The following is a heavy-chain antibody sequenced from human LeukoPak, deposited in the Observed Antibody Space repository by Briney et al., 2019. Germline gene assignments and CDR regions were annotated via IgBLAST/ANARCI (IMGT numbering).Heavy chain of an antibody. Sequence: PSETLSLTCTVSGXSISSGGDYWSWIRQPPGRGLEWIGYIYYSGSINYNPSLKSRVTISLDTSKNQFSLKLSSVTAADTAVYYCARRGDSGFFYAMDVWGQGTTVTVSS. V-gene: IGHV4-61*08. CDR3: ARRGDSGFFYAMDV. D-gene: IGHD2-21*01. J-gene: IGHJ6*01. CDR2: IYYSGSI. CDR1: GXSISSGGDY.